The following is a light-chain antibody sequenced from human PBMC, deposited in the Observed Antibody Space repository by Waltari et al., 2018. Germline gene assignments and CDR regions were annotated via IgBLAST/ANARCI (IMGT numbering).Light chain of an antibody. CDR1: QSIRHY. J-gene: IGKJ2*01. CDR2: AAS. V-gene: IGKV1-39*01. CDR3: RQTYSTPT. Sequence: DIQMTQSPSFLSESVGDRVTITCQASQSIRHYLNWYQQKPGKAPKLLIYAASNLQIGVPSRFSGSGSWTDFTLPIIGLQPEDFATYHCRQTYSTPTFGQGTKLEIK.